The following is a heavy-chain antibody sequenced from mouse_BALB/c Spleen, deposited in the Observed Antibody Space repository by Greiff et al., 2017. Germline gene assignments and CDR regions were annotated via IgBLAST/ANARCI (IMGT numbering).Heavy chain of an antibody. D-gene: IGHD1-1*01. CDR2: IYPGNSDT. CDR3: TAYGSSYRDYAMDY. Sequence: VQLQQSGTVLARPGASVKMSCKASGYTFTSYWMHWVKQRPGQGLEWIGAIYPGNSDTSYNQKFKGKAKLTAVTSTSTAYMELSSLTNEDSAVYYCTAYGSSYRDYAMDYWGQGTSVTVSS. J-gene: IGHJ4*01. V-gene: IGHV1-5*01. CDR1: GYTFTSYW.